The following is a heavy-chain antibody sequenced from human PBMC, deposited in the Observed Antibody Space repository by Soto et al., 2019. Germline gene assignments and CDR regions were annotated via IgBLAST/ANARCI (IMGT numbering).Heavy chain of an antibody. V-gene: IGHV3-72*01. CDR1: GFTFSDHY. J-gene: IGHJ4*02. Sequence: EVQVVESGGGLVQPGGSLRLSCVASGFTFSDHYMDWVRQAPGKGLEWVGRIKNKTNGYKTEYAASVEGRITISRDESKNSLSLQINSLKTEDTAVYYCARVRLGAPTRYFDYWGQGALVTVSS. CDR2: IKNKTNGYKT. CDR3: ARVRLGAPTRYFDY. D-gene: IGHD1-26*01.